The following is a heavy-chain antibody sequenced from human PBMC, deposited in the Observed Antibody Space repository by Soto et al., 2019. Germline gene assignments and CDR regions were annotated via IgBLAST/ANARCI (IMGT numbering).Heavy chain of an antibody. Sequence: ASVKVSCKASGYTFTSYYISWVRQAPGQGLEWMGWISGYNGNTNYAQKLQGRVTMTTDTSTSTAYMELRSLKSDDTAVYYCARDLDYGGNSETFDRWGQGTTVTVSS. D-gene: IGHD4-17*01. CDR3: ARDLDYGGNSETFDR. CDR1: GYTFTSYY. V-gene: IGHV1-18*01. CDR2: ISGYNGNT. J-gene: IGHJ6*02.